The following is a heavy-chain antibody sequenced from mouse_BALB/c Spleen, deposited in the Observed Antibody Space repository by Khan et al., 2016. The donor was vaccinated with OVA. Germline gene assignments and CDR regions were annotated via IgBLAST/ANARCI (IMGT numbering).Heavy chain of an antibody. CDR1: GYSITSGYS. J-gene: IGHJ1*01. CDR2: IHYSGTT. Sequence: EVKLLESGPDLVKPSQSLSLTCTVTGYSITSGYSWHWIRQFPGNTLEWMGYIHYSGTTNYNPSLTSRLSLPRDTSKNPFFLQLHSVTPEDTATYYCARSGTTEVPYWYFDVWGAGTTVTVSS. D-gene: IGHD1-1*01. CDR3: ARSGTTEVPYWYFDV. V-gene: IGHV3-1*02.